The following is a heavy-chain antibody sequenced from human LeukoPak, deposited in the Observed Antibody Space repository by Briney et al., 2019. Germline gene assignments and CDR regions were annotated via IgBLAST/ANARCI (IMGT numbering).Heavy chain of an antibody. D-gene: IGHD3-22*01. J-gene: IGHJ5*02. CDR2: ISSTDAGT. V-gene: IGHV3-23*01. Sequence: GGSLRLSCAASGFSLSSYAMSWVRQAPGKGLEWVSAISSTDAGTYHADSVRGRFTISRDSYKNTLYLQMNSLRAEDTAVYYCARDLGQYYDTSDNWFDPWGQGTLVTVSS. CDR3: ARDLGQYYDTSDNWFDP. CDR1: GFSLSSYA.